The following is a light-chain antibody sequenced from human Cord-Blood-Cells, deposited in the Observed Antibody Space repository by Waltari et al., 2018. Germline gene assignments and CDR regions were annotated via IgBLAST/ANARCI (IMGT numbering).Light chain of an antibody. V-gene: IGKV1-39*01. CDR1: QSISSY. CDR2: AAS. Sequence: DFKMSQCSYSLPASVVDRVTITCRTSQSISSYLNWYQQKPGKAPKLLIYAASSLQSGVPSRFSGSGSGTDFTLTISSLQPEDFATYYCQQSYSTPRTFGPGTKVDIK. J-gene: IGKJ3*01. CDR3: QQSYSTPRT.